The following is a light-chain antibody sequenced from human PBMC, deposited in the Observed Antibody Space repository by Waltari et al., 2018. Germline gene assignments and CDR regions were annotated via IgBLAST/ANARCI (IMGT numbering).Light chain of an antibody. CDR1: RSNIGINP. V-gene: IGLV1-44*01. CDR2: AND. J-gene: IGLJ1*01. Sequence: QSVLTQPPSASGTPGQRVTISCSGTRSNIGINPVNWYQQVPGTAPKLLRYANDQRPSGVPDRVSGSNSDTSASLAISGLQSGDEADYFCAAWDDSLSGLVFGTGTRVTVL. CDR3: AAWDDSLSGLV.